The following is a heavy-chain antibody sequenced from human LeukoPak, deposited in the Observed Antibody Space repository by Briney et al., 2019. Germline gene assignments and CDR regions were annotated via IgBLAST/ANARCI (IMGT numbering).Heavy chain of an antibody. V-gene: IGHV3-7*01. CDR1: GFTFSSYW. CDR2: VKQDGSEK. D-gene: IGHD5-12*01. J-gene: IGHJ5*02. Sequence: GGSLRLSCAASGFTFSSYWMSWVRQAPGKGLEWVANVKQDGSEKYYVDSVKGRFTISRDNARNSLYLQMNNLRGEDTAIYYCARDAGNSGYGCDLWGQGTLVTVSS. CDR3: ARDAGNSGYGCDL.